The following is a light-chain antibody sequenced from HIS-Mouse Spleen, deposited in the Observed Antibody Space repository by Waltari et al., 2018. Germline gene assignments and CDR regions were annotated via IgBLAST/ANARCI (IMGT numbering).Light chain of an antibody. CDR1: AFPKKY. CDR2: EDS. CDR3: YSTDSSGNHRV. J-gene: IGLJ2*01. V-gene: IGLV3-10*01. Sequence: SYELTQPPSVSVSPGQTARITCSGDAFPKKYAYLYRRKSGPAPVLVNYEDSKRPSGIPEGVSGSSSGTMATLTISGAQVEEEADYYCYSTDSSGNHRVFGGGTKLTVL.